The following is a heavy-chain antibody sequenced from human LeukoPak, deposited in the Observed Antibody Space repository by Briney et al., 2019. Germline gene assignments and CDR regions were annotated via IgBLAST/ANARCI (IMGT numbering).Heavy chain of an antibody. Sequence: PGGSLRLSCAASGFTFSSYSMNWVRQAPGKGLEWVSSISSSTSYIYYGDSVKGRFTISRDNAKNSLYLQMNSLRAEDTAVYYCARGNDYYTDAFDIWGQGTMVTVSS. V-gene: IGHV3-21*01. J-gene: IGHJ3*02. CDR3: ARGNDYYTDAFDI. CDR2: ISSSTSYI. D-gene: IGHD3-10*01. CDR1: GFTFSSYS.